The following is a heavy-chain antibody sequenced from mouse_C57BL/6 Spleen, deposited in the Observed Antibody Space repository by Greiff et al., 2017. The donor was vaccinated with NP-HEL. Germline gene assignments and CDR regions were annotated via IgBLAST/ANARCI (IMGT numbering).Heavy chain of an antibody. V-gene: IGHV5-4*01. CDR1: GFTFSSYA. J-gene: IGHJ4*01. Sequence: EVMLVESGGGLVKPGGSLKLSCAASGFTFSSYAMSWVRQTPEKRLEWVATISDGGSYTYYPDNVKGRFTISRDNAKNNLYLQMSHLKSEDTAMYYCARDSLYYGNLYYYAMDYWGQGTSVTVSS. CDR2: ISDGGSYT. D-gene: IGHD2-1*01. CDR3: ARDSLYYGNLYYYAMDY.